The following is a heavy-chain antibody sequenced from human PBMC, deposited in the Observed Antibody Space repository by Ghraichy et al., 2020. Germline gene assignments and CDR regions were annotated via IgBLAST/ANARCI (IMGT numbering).Heavy chain of an antibody. CDR3: TRRATDFWFFDL. CDR2: IGIAGDT. D-gene: IGHD2/OR15-2a*01. CDR1: GFSFSAYD. V-gene: IGHV3-13*04. J-gene: IGHJ2*01. Sequence: GESLNISCAASGFSFSAYDMHWVRQVPGKGLEFVSGIGIAGDTYYSDSVRGRFIISRDDAKNSFYLQMDGVRAEDTSIYYCTRRATDFWFFDLWGRGTLVTVSS.